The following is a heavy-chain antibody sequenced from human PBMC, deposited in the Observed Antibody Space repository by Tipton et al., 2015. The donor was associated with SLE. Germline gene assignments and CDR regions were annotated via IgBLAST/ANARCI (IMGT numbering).Heavy chain of an antibody. J-gene: IGHJ5*02. CDR1: GFDFRSYG. Sequence: SLRLSCAPSGFDFRSYGMHWVRQAPGKGLEWVAVIWYDGSEKYYGESVKGRFTISRDSSKDTLYLHMNNLRHEDTAVYYCAREASYCGGDCYPSWFDPWGQGTLVTVSS. CDR3: AREASYCGGDCYPSWFDP. CDR2: IWYDGSEK. D-gene: IGHD2-21*01. V-gene: IGHV3-33*08.